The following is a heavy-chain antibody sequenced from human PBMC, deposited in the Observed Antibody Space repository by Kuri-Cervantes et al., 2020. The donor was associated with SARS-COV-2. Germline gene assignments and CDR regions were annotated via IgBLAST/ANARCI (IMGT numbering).Heavy chain of an antibody. J-gene: IGHJ4*02. CDR1: GFTFRSYA. CDR3: AKDPTYSDSSGTFDY. D-gene: IGHD3-22*01. CDR2: ISGSGETI. V-gene: IGHV3-23*01. Sequence: GGSLRLSCAASGFTFRSYAMTWVRQAPGKGLEWVSVISGSGETIHYADSVQGRFTISRDNSKNTLYLQMNSLRAEDTAVYYCAKDPTYSDSSGTFDYWGQGTLVTVSS.